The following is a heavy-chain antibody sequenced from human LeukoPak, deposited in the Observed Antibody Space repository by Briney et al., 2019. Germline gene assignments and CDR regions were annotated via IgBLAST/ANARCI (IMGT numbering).Heavy chain of an antibody. CDR1: GFTFSSYS. CDR2: ISSSSSTI. CDR3: ARDFSPLPEAVVVVATLNWFDP. V-gene: IGHV3-48*01. D-gene: IGHD2-15*01. Sequence: PGGSLRLSCAASGFTFSSYSMNWVRQAPGKGLEWVSYISSSSSTIYYADSVKGRFTISRDNAKNSLYLQMNSLRAEDTAVYYCARDFSPLPEAVVVVATLNWFDPWGQGTLVTVSS. J-gene: IGHJ5*02.